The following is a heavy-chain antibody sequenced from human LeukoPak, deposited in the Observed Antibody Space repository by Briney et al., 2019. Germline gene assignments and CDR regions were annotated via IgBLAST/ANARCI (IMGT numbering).Heavy chain of an antibody. J-gene: IGHJ4*02. CDR1: GFTFSTFA. CDR2: IIGSGQTT. D-gene: IGHD2-2*01. CDR3: AARPLMPPRFDD. V-gene: IGHV3-23*01. Sequence: GGSLRLSCAASGFTFSTFALSWVRQAPGKGLEWVSGIIGSGQTTYYADSVKGRFTITRDNSKSTLYLQMDSLRAEDTAIYYCAARPLMPPRFDDWGQGTLVTVSS.